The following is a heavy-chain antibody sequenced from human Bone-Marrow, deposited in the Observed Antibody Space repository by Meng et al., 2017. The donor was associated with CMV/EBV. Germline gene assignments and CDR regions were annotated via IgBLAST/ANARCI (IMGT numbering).Heavy chain of an antibody. CDR1: GFTFTSSA. Sequence: SVKVSCKASGFTFTSSAVQWVRQARGQRLEWIGWIVVGSGNTNYAQKFQERVTITRDMSTSTAYMELSSLRSEDTAVYYCAREQGYRITTDYYYGMDVWGQGTTVTVSS. V-gene: IGHV1-58*01. CDR2: IVVGSGNT. D-gene: IGHD4-11*01. CDR3: AREQGYRITTDYYYGMDV. J-gene: IGHJ6*02.